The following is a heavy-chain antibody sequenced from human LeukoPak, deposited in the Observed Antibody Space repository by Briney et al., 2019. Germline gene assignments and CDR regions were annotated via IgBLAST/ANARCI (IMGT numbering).Heavy chain of an antibody. CDR3: ARDDQQLGDSWVYYYFDY. J-gene: IGHJ4*02. D-gene: IGHD1-1*01. CDR2: INHSGST. CDR1: GGSFSGYY. V-gene: IGHV4-34*01. Sequence: SETLSLTCAVYGGSFSGYYWSWIRQPPGKGLEWIGEINHSGSTNYNPSLKSRVTISVDTSKNQFSLKLSSVTAADTAVYYCARDDQQLGDSWVYYYFDYWGQGTLVTVSS.